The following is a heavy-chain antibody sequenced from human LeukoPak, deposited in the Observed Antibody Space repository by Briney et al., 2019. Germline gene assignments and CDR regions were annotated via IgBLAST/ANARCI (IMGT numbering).Heavy chain of an antibody. CDR1: GYTFTSYY. D-gene: IGHD3-16*01. CDR2: INPSGGST. CDR3: AREPHPYGGGRVFDY. V-gene: IGHV1-46*01. Sequence: GASVKVSCKASGYTFTSYYMHWVRQAPGQGLEWMGIINPSGGSTSYAQKFQGRVTMTRDTSTSTVYMELSSLRSEDTAVYYCAREPHPYGGGRVFDYWGQGTLVTVSS. J-gene: IGHJ4*02.